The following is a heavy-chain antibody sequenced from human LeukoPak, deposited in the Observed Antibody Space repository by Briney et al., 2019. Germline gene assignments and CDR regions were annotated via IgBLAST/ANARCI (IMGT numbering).Heavy chain of an antibody. D-gene: IGHD2-21*02. CDR2: IYYSGST. J-gene: IGHJ4*02. CDR3: ATLKPTAYTLDY. Sequence: SETLSLTCSVSGDSISSNSYYWAWIRQPPGKGLEWIGSIYYSGSTYYNPSLKSRVTISVDTSKNQFSLKLSSVTAADTAVYYCATLKPTAYTLDYWGQGTLVTVSS. V-gene: IGHV4-39*07. CDR1: GDSISSNSYY.